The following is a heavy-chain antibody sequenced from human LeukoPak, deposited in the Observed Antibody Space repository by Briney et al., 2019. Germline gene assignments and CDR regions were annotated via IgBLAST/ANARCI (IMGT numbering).Heavy chain of an antibody. D-gene: IGHD5-18*01. V-gene: IGHV4-38-2*02. CDR3: ARVETAMMRV. CDR2: VSHSAST. J-gene: IGHJ4*02. Sequence: SETLSLTCSVSGFSLSGGHFWGWIRQSPGKGLEWIGSVSHSASTYYNPSLKSCVTMSIDTSKDQFSLKLKSVTAADTAVYYCARVETAMMRVWGQGILVTVSA. CDR1: GFSLSGGHF.